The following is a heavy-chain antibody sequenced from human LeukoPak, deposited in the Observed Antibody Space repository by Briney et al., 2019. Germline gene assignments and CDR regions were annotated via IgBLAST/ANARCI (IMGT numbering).Heavy chain of an antibody. D-gene: IGHD5-18*01. CDR2: ISSSSSTI. Sequence: GGSLRLSCAVSGFTFSSYSMNWVRQAPGKGLEWVSYISSSSSTIYYADSVKGRFTISRDNAKSTLYLQMNSLRADDMALYYCTKASGYSSGAVDYWGQGTLVTVSS. CDR3: TKASGYSSGAVDY. CDR1: GFTFSSYS. V-gene: IGHV3-48*04. J-gene: IGHJ4*02.